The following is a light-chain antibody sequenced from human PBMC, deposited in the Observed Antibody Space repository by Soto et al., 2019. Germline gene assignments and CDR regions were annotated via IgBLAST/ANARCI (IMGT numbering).Light chain of an antibody. V-gene: IGKV1-5*03. J-gene: IGKJ4*01. Sequence: DIQMTQSPSTLSASVGDRVTITCRASQSIYSWLAWYQQKPGTAPRLLIYRSSTLESGVPSRFSGSGSGTEFTLTISSLQPDDFTTYYCQQYSIYPITFGGGTKVEIK. CDR3: QQYSIYPIT. CDR1: QSIYSW. CDR2: RSS.